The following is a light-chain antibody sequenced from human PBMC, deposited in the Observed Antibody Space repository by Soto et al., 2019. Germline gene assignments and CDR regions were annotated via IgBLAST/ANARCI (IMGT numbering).Light chain of an antibody. CDR3: QQYNNWPPLT. CDR1: QSVSSS. J-gene: IGKJ4*01. Sequence: EVVMTQSPATLSLSPGERATLSCRASQSVSSSLAWYQQRPGQVPRLLIYDASTRATGIPARFSGSGSGIEFTLSISSLQSEDFAVYYCQQYNNWPPLTFGGGTKVEIK. V-gene: IGKV3-15*01. CDR2: DAS.